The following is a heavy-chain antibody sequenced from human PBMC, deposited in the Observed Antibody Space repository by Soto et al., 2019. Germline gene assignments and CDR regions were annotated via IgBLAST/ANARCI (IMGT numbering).Heavy chain of an antibody. CDR1: GFTFSGYA. D-gene: IGHD3-10*01. V-gene: IGHV3-74*01. Sequence: PGGSLRLSCAVSGFTFSGYAMSWVRQAPGKGLVWVSRIDSGGRTTTYADSVKGRFTISRDNAKNTLYLQMNGLRAEDTALYYCARWFTYGNFDYFDYWGQGTQVTV. CDR3: ARWFTYGNFDYFDY. CDR2: IDSGGRTT. J-gene: IGHJ4*02.